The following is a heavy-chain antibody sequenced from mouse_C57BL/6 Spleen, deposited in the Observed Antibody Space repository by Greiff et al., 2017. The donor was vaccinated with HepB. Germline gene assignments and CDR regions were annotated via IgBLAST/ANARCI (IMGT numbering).Heavy chain of an antibody. CDR3: TRDYSNDDFDY. V-gene: IGHV1-15*01. CDR1: GYTFTDYE. CDR2: IDPETGGT. J-gene: IGHJ2*01. D-gene: IGHD2-12*01. Sequence: VQLQQSGAELVRPGASVTLSCKASGYTFTDYEMHWVKQTPVQGLEWIGAIDPETGGTAYNQKFKGKAILTADKSSSTAYMELRSLTSEDSAVYYCTRDYSNDDFDYWGQGTTLTVSS.